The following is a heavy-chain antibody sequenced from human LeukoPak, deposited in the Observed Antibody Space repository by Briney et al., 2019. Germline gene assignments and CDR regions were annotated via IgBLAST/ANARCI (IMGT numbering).Heavy chain of an antibody. CDR2: IWYDGSNK. CDR3: AREWVTVFGGFDY. D-gene: IGHD3-3*01. J-gene: IGHJ4*02. V-gene: IGHV3-33*01. Sequence: PGRSLRLSCAASGFTFSSYGMHWVRQAPGKGLEWVAVIWYDGSNKYYADSVKGRFTISRDNSKNTLYLRMDSLRVEDTAVYYCAREWVTVFGGFDYWGQGTLVTVSS. CDR1: GFTFSSYG.